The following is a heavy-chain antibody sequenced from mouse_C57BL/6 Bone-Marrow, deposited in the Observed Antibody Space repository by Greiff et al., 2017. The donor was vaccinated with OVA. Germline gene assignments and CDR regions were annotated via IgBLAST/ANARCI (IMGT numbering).Heavy chain of an antibody. CDR1: GYTFTSYG. CDR3: APYGYDRAAWFAY. D-gene: IGHD2-2*01. J-gene: IGHJ3*01. Sequence: QVQLKQSGAELARPGASVKLSCKASGYTFTSYGISWVKQRTGQGLEWIGEIYPRSGNTYYNEKFKGKATLTADKSSSTAYMELRSLTSEDSAVYFWAPYGYDRAAWFAYWGQGTLVTVSA. CDR2: IYPRSGNT. V-gene: IGHV1-81*01.